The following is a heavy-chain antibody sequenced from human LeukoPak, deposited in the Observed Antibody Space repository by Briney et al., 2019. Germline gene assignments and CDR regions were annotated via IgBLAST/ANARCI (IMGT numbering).Heavy chain of an antibody. D-gene: IGHD6-19*01. CDR1: GFTFSSYD. J-gene: IGHJ4*02. CDR2: ISYDGSNK. Sequence: QSGGSLRLSCAASGFTFSSYDMHWVRQAPGKGLEWVAVISYDGSNKYYADSVKGRFTISRDNSKNTLYLQMNSLRAEDTAVYYCAKDQVAVAGTPFDYWGQGTLVTVSS. CDR3: AKDQVAVAGTPFDY. V-gene: IGHV3-30*18.